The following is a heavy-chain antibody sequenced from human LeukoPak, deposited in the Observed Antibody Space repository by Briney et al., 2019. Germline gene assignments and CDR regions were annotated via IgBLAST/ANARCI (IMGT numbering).Heavy chain of an antibody. CDR1: GFTFRSCN. CDR3: ARVGGHCTSTSCPPPDY. CDR2: IDSSSRYI. Sequence: PGGSLRLSCAASGFTFRSCNMHWVRQAPGKGLEWVSFIDSSSRYIYQADSVKGRFTISRDNAKSSVFLQMNSLRAEDTAVYYCARVGGHCTSTSCPPPDYWGQGTLVTVSS. D-gene: IGHD2-2*01. V-gene: IGHV3-21*01. J-gene: IGHJ4*02.